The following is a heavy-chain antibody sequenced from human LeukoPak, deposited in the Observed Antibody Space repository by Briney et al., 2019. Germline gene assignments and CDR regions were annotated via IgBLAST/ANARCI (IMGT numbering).Heavy chain of an antibody. D-gene: IGHD3-10*01. CDR1: GFTFSSYS. J-gene: IGHJ6*02. CDR2: ISSSSSYI. V-gene: IGHV3-21*01. Sequence: GGSLRLSCSASGFTFSSYSMNWVRQAPGNGREWVSSISSSSSYIYYADSVKGRFTISRDNAKNSLYLQMNRLRAEDTAVYYCARDAPSYYYGSGSYDPYGMDVWGQGTTVTVSS. CDR3: ARDAPSYYYGSGSYDPYGMDV.